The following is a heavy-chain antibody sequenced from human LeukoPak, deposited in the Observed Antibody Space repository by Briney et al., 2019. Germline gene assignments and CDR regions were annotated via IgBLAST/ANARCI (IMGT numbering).Heavy chain of an antibody. D-gene: IGHD1-26*01. CDR1: GFTFSTYT. Sequence: GGSLRLSCAASGFTFSTYTINWVRQAPGRGLEWVSSISGSSKDIYYTDSVKGRFTISRDNAKNSLYLQMNSLRAEDTAVYYCASGIPNWFDPWGQGTLVTVSP. V-gene: IGHV3-21*01. CDR3: ASGIPNWFDP. J-gene: IGHJ5*02. CDR2: ISGSSKDI.